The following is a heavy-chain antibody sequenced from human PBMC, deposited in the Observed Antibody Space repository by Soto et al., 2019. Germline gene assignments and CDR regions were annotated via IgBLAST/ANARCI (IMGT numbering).Heavy chain of an antibody. CDR3: RVFINNSGPSRDY. CDR2: ISVTGET. D-gene: IGHD3-3*01. V-gene: IGHV3-23*01. CDR1: GFTFSSNA. Sequence: PGGFLRLSCVASGFTFSSNAMSWVRQAPESGLEWVAGISVTGETKYTDSVEGRFTISRDNSENTLYLQMNNLGAEDTALYYCRVFINNSGPSRDYWGQGTLVTVSS. J-gene: IGHJ4*02.